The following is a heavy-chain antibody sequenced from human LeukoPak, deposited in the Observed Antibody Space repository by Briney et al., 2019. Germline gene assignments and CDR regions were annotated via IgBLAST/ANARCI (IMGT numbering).Heavy chain of an antibody. CDR1: GGSFSGYY. Sequence: SETLSLTCAVYGGSFSGYYWSWIRQPPGKGLEWIGEINHSGSTNYNPSLKSRVTISVDTSKNQFSLKLSSVTAADTAVYYCASLLSLHYDYAFDYWGQGTLVTVSS. V-gene: IGHV4-34*01. J-gene: IGHJ4*02. CDR2: INHSGST. D-gene: IGHD3-16*01. CDR3: ASLLSLHYDYAFDY.